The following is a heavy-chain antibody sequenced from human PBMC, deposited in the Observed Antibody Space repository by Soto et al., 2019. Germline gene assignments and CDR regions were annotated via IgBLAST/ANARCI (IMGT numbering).Heavy chain of an antibody. D-gene: IGHD3-3*01. J-gene: IGHJ5*02. CDR1: GYTFTSYG. V-gene: IGHV1-18*01. Sequence: ASVKVSCKASGYTFTSYGISWVRQAPGQGLEWMGWISAYNGNTNYAQKLQGRVTMTTDTSTSTAYMELRSLRSDDTAVYYCARFYDFWSGYYAGRFDPWGQGTLVTVSS. CDR2: ISAYNGNT. CDR3: ARFYDFWSGYYAGRFDP.